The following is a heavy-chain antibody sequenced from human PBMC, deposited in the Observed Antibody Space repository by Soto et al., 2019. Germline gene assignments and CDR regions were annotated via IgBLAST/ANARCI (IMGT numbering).Heavy chain of an antibody. CDR2: INHSGRV. CDR3: ARDLGYSSGWYGFNWFDP. J-gene: IGHJ5*02. Sequence: PSETLSLTCAVYGGSFSGHSWTWIRQSPGKGLEWIGDINHSGRVNYSPSLKSRVTISVDTSKNQFSLKLSSVTAADTAVYYCARDLGYSSGWYGFNWFDPWGQGTLVTVSS. CDR1: GGSFSGHS. V-gene: IGHV4-34*01. D-gene: IGHD6-19*01.